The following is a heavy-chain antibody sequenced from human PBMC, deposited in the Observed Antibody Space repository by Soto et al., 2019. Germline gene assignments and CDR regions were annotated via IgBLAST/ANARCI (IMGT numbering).Heavy chain of an antibody. J-gene: IGHJ4*02. CDR3: AKGPIAAAASYYFDY. Sequence: GGSLRLSCAVSGFTFSSYWMSWVRQAPGMGLEWVANIKEDGSEKYYVDSVKGRFTISRDNAKNLLYLQMNSLRAEDTAVYYCAKGPIAAAASYYFDYWGQGTLVTVSS. CDR1: GFTFSSYW. D-gene: IGHD6-13*01. CDR2: IKEDGSEK. V-gene: IGHV3-7*03.